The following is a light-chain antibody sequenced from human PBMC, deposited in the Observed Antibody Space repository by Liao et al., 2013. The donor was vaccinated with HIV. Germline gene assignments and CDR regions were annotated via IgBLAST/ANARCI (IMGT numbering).Light chain of an antibody. CDR1: NIGSKS. J-gene: IGLJ3*02. CDR2: YDS. CDR3: QVWDSSSDHGV. Sequence: SYVLTQTPSVSLAPGKTATITCGGNNIGSKSVHWYQQKPGQAPVLVIYYDSDRPSGIPERFSGSNSGNTATLTISRVEAGDEADYYCQVWDSSSDHGVFGGGTKLTVL. V-gene: IGLV3-21*04.